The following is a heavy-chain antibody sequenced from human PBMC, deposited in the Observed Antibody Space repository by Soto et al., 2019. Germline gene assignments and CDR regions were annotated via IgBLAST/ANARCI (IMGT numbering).Heavy chain of an antibody. Sequence: EVQLLESGGGLVQPGGSLRLSCAASGFTFSSYAMSWVRQAPGKGLEWVSAISGSGGSTYDADSVKGRFTISRDNSKNTLYLKMNSLRAEDTAVYYCALVGSGWYSPFDYWGQGTLVTVSS. CDR1: GFTFSSYA. CDR3: ALVGSGWYSPFDY. CDR2: ISGSGGST. V-gene: IGHV3-23*01. J-gene: IGHJ4*02. D-gene: IGHD6-19*01.